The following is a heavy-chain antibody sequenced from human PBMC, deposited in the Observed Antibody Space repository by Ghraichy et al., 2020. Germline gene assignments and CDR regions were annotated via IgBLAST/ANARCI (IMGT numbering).Heavy chain of an antibody. V-gene: IGHV4-39*01. Sequence: ESLNISCTVSGGSISSSSYYWGWIRQPPGKGLEWIGSIYYSGSTYYNPSLKSRVTISVDTSKNQFSLKLSSVTAADTAVYYCARHQDYDSSGYYYVGWYFDLWGRGTLVTVSS. CDR2: IYYSGST. CDR3: ARHQDYDSSGYYYVGWYFDL. J-gene: IGHJ2*01. CDR1: GGSISSSSYY. D-gene: IGHD3-22*01.